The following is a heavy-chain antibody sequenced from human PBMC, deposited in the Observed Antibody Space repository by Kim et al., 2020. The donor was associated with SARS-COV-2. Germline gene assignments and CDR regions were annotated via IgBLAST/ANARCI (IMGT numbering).Heavy chain of an antibody. V-gene: IGHV1-46*01. J-gene: IGHJ6*02. CDR3: ARDVGHSSSPPYYYYGMDV. D-gene: IGHD6-6*01. CDR2: INPSGGST. Sequence: ASVKVSCKASGYTFTNYYMHWVRQAPGQGLEWMGIINPSGGSTSYAQKFQGRVTMTRDTSTSTVYMELSSLRSEDTAVYYCARDVGHSSSPPYYYYGMDVWGQGTTVTVSS. CDR1: GYTFTNYY.